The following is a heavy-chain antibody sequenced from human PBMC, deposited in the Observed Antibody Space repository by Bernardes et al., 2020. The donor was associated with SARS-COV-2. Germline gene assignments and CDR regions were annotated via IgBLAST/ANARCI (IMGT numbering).Heavy chain of an antibody. CDR2: IYYSGST. CDR1: GGSISSYY. V-gene: IGHV4-59*12. Sequence: SETLSLTCTVSGGSISSYYWSWIRQPPGKGLEWIGYIYYSGSTNYNPSLKSRVTISVDTSKNQFSLKLSSVTAADTAVYYCARFHYDFWSGYRFSGFDPWGQGTLVTVSS. J-gene: IGHJ5*02. CDR3: ARFHYDFWSGYRFSGFDP. D-gene: IGHD3-3*01.